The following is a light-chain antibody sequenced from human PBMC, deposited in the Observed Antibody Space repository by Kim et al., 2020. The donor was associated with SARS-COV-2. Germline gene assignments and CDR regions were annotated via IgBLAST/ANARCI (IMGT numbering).Light chain of an antibody. CDR3: QSWGTGIQV. J-gene: IGLJ3*02. CDR1: SGHSSYA. Sequence: QLVLTQSPSASASLGTSVKLTCTLSSGHSSYAIAWHQQQPDKGHRYLVKVNSDGSHNRGDGIPDRFSGSSSGAERYLTISSLQSEDEADYYCQSWGTGIQVFGGGTQLTVL. CDR2: VNSDGSH. V-gene: IGLV4-69*01.